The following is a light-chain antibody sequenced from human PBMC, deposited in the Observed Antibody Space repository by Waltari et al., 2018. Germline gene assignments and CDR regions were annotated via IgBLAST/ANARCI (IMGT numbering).Light chain of an antibody. CDR2: DAS. CDR3: QKYVNLPAT. Sequence: EIVLTQSPGTLSLSPGERATLSCRASQRVGMYLAWYQQKPGQAPRLLIYDASTRATGIPDRFSGSGSGTDFSLTISRLESEDFAVYYCQKYVNLPATFGQGTKVEIK. V-gene: IGKV3-20*01. J-gene: IGKJ1*01. CDR1: QRVGMY.